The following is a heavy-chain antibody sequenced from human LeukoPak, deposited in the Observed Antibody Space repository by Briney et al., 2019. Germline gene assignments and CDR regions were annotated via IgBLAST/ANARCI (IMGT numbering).Heavy chain of an antibody. D-gene: IGHD3-9*01. CDR2: IYYSGST. CDR3: ARVAAYYDILTGFYYYYYMDV. J-gene: IGHJ6*03. V-gene: IGHV4-61*01. CDR1: GGSISSSSYY. Sequence: SETLSLTCTVSGGSISSSSYYWSWIRQPPGKGLEWIGYIYYSGSTNYNPSLKSRVTISVDTSKNQFSLKLSSVTAADTAVYYCARVAAYYDILTGFYYYYYMDVWGKGTTVTVSS.